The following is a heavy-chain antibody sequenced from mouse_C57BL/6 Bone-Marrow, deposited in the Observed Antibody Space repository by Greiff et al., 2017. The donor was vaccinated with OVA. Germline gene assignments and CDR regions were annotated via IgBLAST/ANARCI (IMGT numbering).Heavy chain of an antibody. J-gene: IGHJ4*01. CDR3: TRFRAMDY. V-gene: IGHV1-15*01. Sequence: VKLLESGAELVRPGASVTLSCKASGYTFTDYEMHWVKQTPVHGLEWIGAIDPETGGTAYNQKFKGKAILTADKSSSTAYMELRSLTSEDSAVYYCTRFRAMDYWGQGTSVTVSS. CDR2: IDPETGGT. CDR1: GYTFTDYE.